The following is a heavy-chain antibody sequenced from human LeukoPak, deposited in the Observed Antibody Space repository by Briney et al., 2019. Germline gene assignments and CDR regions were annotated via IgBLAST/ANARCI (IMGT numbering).Heavy chain of an antibody. CDR1: GFTFSSYW. Sequence: PGGSLRLSCAASGFTFSSYWMSWVRQAPGKGLEGVANIKQDGSEKYYVDSVKGRFTISRDNAKNSLYLQMNSLRAEDTAVYYCARIIRHSSSWYSFYYYYYMDVWGKGTTVTVSS. V-gene: IGHV3-7*01. CDR3: ARIIRHSSSWYSFYYYYYMDV. D-gene: IGHD6-13*01. CDR2: IKQDGSEK. J-gene: IGHJ6*03.